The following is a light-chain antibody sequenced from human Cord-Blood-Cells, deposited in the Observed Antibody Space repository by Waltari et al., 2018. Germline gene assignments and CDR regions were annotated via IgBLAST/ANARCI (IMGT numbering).Light chain of an antibody. V-gene: IGKV4-1*01. CDR3: QQYYSTPYS. J-gene: IGKJ2*03. Sequence: DIVMTQSPDPLAVSLGERATINCKSRQSVLYSSNNKNYLAWYQQKPGQPPQLLIYWASTRESGVPDRFSGSGSGTDFTLTISSLQAEDVAVYYCQQYYSTPYSFGQGTKLEIK. CDR1: QSVLYSSNNKNY. CDR2: WAS.